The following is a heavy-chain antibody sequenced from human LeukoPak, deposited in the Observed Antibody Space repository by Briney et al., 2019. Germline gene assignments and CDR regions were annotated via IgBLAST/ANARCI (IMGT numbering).Heavy chain of an antibody. J-gene: IGHJ4*02. CDR1: GFTFSDSY. Sequence: PGGSLRLSCAASGFTFSDSYMSWIRQAPGKGLEWVSYITSTSSYTNYADSVKGRFAVSRDNAKNSLHLQMNSLRAEDTAVYYCASGEKKYDLDCWGQGTLVTVSS. V-gene: IGHV3-11*06. CDR3: ASGEKKYDLDC. CDR2: ITSTSSYT. D-gene: IGHD3-10*01.